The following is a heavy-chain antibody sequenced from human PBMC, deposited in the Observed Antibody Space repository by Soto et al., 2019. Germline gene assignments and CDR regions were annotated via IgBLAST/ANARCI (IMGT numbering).Heavy chain of an antibody. V-gene: IGHV4-39*02. Sequence: SETLSLTCTVSGGSISSSSYYWGWIRQPPGKGLEWIGSIYFSGSTYYKPSLKSRVTISVDTSKNQFSLKLSSVTAADTAVYYCARERAVIGRSDVWGQGTTVTVPS. J-gene: IGHJ6*02. CDR3: ARERAVIGRSDV. D-gene: IGHD2-21*01. CDR2: IYFSGST. CDR1: GGSISSSSYY.